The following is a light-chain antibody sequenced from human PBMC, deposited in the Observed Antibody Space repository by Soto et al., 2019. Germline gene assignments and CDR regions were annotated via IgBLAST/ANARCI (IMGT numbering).Light chain of an antibody. CDR1: QSVSRR. Sequence: EVVFTQSPGTLALSPGGRATLSCRASQSVSRRLAWYQQRPGQSPRLLISGASMRASGVPVRFIGSGSGTDFTLTITRLEPEDFAVYYCQQYGGSPITFGQGTRLEIK. J-gene: IGKJ5*01. CDR2: GAS. V-gene: IGKV3-20*01. CDR3: QQYGGSPIT.